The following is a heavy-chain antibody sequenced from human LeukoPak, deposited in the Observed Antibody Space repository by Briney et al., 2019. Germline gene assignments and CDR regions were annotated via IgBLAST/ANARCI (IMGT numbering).Heavy chain of an antibody. J-gene: IGHJ4*02. CDR3: ARSYDYVWGSYPLFDY. Sequence: SETLSLTCTVSGGSISSYYWSWIRQPPGKGLEWIGYIYYSGSTNYNPSLKSRVTISVDTSKNQFSLKLSSVTAADTAVYYCARSYDYVWGSYPLFDYWGQGTLVTVSS. V-gene: IGHV4-59*01. CDR2: IYYSGST. CDR1: GGSISSYY. D-gene: IGHD3-16*02.